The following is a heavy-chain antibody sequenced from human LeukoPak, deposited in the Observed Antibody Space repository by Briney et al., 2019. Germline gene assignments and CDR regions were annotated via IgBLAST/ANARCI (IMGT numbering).Heavy chain of an antibody. D-gene: IGHD1-26*01. J-gene: IGHJ4*02. V-gene: IGHV3-21*01. CDR3: ARAPLSGNSYSGSYYPDY. CDR2: ISSSSSHM. CDR1: GFSFSSYA. Sequence: PGGSLRLSCSASGFSFSSYAMHWVRQAPGKGLEWVSSISSSSSHMYYVDSVKGRFTISRDNAKNSLYLQMNSLRAEDTAVYYCARAPLSGNSYSGSYYPDYWGQGTLVTVSS.